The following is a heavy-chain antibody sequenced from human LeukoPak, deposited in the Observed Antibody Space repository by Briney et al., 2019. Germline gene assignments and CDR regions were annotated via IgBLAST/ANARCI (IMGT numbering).Heavy chain of an antibody. CDR3: ARDRYCSGGSCYWVIGTFDP. J-gene: IGHJ5*02. Sequence: ASVKVSCKASGYTFTSYGISWVRQAPGQGLEWMGWISAYNGNTNYAQKLQGRVTMTTDTSTSTAYMELRSLRSDDTAVYYCARDRYCSGGSCYWVIGTFDPWGQGTLVTVSS. V-gene: IGHV1-18*01. CDR1: GYTFTSYG. CDR2: ISAYNGNT. D-gene: IGHD2-15*01.